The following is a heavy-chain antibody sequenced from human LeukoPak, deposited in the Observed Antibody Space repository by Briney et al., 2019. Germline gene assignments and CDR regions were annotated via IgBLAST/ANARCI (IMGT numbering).Heavy chain of an antibody. D-gene: IGHD3-10*01. J-gene: IGHJ4*02. CDR2: ISPSGGST. Sequence: ASVKVSCKAFGYTFTSNYMHWVRQAPGQGPEWMGVISPSGGSTTYAQKFQGRVTLTRDMSTSTDYLELSSLRSEDTAVYYCARASVRGPYQPVGYWGQGTLVTVSS. V-gene: IGHV1-46*01. CDR1: GYTFTSNY. CDR3: ARASVRGPYQPVGY.